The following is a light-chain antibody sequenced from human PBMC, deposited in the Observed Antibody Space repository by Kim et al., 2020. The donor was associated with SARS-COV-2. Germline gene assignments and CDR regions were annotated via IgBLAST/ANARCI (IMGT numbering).Light chain of an antibody. Sequence: DIRMTQSPSSLSASVGDTVTITCRASQGISRWLAWYQQTPEKAPKSLIFGASTLQSEVPSRFSGSGSGTDFTLTISSLQPEDFATYYCQQYHDYPLTFGGGTKVDIK. CDR1: QGISRW. CDR3: QQYHDYPLT. CDR2: GAS. V-gene: IGKV1D-16*01. J-gene: IGKJ4*01.